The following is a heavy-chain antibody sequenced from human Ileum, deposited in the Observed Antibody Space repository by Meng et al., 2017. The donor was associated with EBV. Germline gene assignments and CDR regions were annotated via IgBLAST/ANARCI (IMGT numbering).Heavy chain of an antibody. CDR1: GFSLSWQG. CDR2: IWYDGSDE. CDR3: ARQVPHEL. Sequence: QGALVGCGGVGVQIGRYLGLICRGSGFSLSWQGRHLVRQGAGRVVEWVGFIWYDGSDEFYSDSVKGRFTISRDNSKNTVYLQMESLRVEETAVYYCARQVPHELWGQGTLVTVSS. J-gene: IGHJ4*02. D-gene: IGHD1-7*01. V-gene: IGHV3-33*01.